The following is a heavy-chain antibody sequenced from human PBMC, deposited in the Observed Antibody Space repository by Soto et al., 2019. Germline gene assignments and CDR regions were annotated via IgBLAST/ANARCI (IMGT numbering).Heavy chain of an antibody. CDR1: GGSISSYY. Sequence: SETLSLTCTVSGGSISSYYWSWIRQHPGEGLVWIGEVYHSGSTTYNPSLKSRVTISVDKPNNQSSLKLSSMTGADTAVYYFARRPPQIVVTLLPFRPWGQGTPVTVSS. CDR2: VYHSGST. J-gene: IGHJ5*02. V-gene: IGHV4-59*12. D-gene: IGHD2-15*01. CDR3: ARRPPQIVVTLLPFRP.